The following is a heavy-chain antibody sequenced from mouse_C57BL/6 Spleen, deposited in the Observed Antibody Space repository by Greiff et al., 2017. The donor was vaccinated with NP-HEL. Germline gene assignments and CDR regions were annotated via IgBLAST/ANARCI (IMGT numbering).Heavy chain of an antibody. CDR1: GYTFTSYW. Sequence: QVQLQQPGAELVMPGASVKLSCKASGYTFTSYWMHWVKQRPGQGLEWIGEIDPSDSYTNYNQKFKGKSTLTVEKSSSTAYMQLSSLTSEDSAVYYCARSGGSYWYFDVWGTGTTVTVSS. CDR3: ARSGGSYWYFDV. D-gene: IGHD3-1*01. CDR2: IDPSDSYT. V-gene: IGHV1-69*01. J-gene: IGHJ1*03.